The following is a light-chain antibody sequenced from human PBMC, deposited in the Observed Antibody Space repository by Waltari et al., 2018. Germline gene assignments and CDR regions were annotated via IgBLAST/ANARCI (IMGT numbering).Light chain of an antibody. Sequence: SNVLPQPPSVSVAPGQTATISCGGNKVGSNHVHWYQQKSGQAPIRVLHDDYDRPSGIPERFSGSSSGNTATLTISRVEDGDEADYYCQLWESSSDHPLFGGGTRLTVL. CDR2: DDY. J-gene: IGLJ3*02. V-gene: IGLV3-21*02. CDR3: QLWESSSDHPL. CDR1: KVGSNH.